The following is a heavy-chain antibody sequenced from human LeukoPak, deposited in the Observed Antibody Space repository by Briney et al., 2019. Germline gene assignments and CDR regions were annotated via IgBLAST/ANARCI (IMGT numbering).Heavy chain of an antibody. Sequence: GGSLRLSCAASGFTFSNYAMYWVRQAPGKGLEWVSAISGSGGSTYYADSVKGRFTISRDNSKNTLYLQMNSLRAEDTAVYYCAKDRDDLVVPAASDFDYWGQGTLVTVSS. CDR3: AKDRDDLVVPAASDFDY. CDR2: ISGSGGST. CDR1: GFTFSNYA. J-gene: IGHJ4*02. D-gene: IGHD2-2*01. V-gene: IGHV3-23*01.